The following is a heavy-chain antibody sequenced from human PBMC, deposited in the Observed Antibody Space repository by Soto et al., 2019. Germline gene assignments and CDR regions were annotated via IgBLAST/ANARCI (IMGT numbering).Heavy chain of an antibody. CDR3: ARGSGLRFLEFDY. J-gene: IGHJ4*02. CDR1: GGSISSYY. D-gene: IGHD3-3*01. CDR2: IYYSGST. V-gene: IGHV4-59*01. Sequence: SETLSLTCTVSGGSISSYYWSWIRQPPGKGLEWIEYIYYSGSTNYNPSLKSRVTISVDTSKNQFSLKLSSVTAADTAVYYCARGSGLRFLEFDYWGQGTLVTVSS.